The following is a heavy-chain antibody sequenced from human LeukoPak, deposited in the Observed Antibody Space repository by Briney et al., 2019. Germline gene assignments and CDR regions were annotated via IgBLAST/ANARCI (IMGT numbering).Heavy chain of an antibody. D-gene: IGHD1-26*01. V-gene: IGHV1-18*01. CDR2: ISAYNGNT. Sequence: ASVKVSCKASGYTFTSYGISWVRQAPGQGLEWMGWISAYNGNTNYAQKLQGRVTMTTDTSTSTAYMELSSLRSEDTAVYYCATALVGATPYFDYWGQGTLVTVSS. CDR1: GYTFTSYG. J-gene: IGHJ4*02. CDR3: ATALVGATPYFDY.